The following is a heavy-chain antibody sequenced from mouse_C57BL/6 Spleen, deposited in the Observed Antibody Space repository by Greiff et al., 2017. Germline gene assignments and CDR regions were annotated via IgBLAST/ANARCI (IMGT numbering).Heavy chain of an antibody. CDR3: ARWDYGTGFDY. D-gene: IGHD1-1*01. CDR2: INPNNGGT. J-gene: IGHJ2*01. V-gene: IGHV1-26*01. CDR1: GYTFTDYY. Sequence: EVQLQQSGPELVKPGASVKISCKASGYTFTDYYMNWVKPSHGKSLEWIGDINPNNGGTSYNQKFKGKATLTVDKSSSTAYMELRSLTSEDSAVYYCARWDYGTGFDYWGQGTTLTVSS.